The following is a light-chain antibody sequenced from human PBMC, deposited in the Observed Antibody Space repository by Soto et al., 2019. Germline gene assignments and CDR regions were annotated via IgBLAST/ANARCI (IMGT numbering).Light chain of an antibody. CDR2: EVS. J-gene: IGLJ2*01. V-gene: IGLV2-23*02. Sequence: QSALIQPASVSGSPGQSITISCTGTSSDVGSYNLVSWYQQHPGKAPKLMIYEVSKRPSGVSNRFSGSKSGNTASLTISGLQAEDEADYYCCSYAGSRHVVFGGGTQLTV. CDR3: CSYAGSRHVV. CDR1: SSDVGSYNL.